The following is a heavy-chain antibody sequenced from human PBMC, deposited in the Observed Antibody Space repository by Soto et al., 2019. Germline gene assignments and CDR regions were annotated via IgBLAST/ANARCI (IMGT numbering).Heavy chain of an antibody. CDR1: GFTFSSYA. J-gene: IGHJ6*02. D-gene: IGHD5-12*01. Sequence: QVQLVESGGGVVQPGRSLRLSCAASGFTFSSYAMHWVRQAPGKGLEWVAVISYDGSNKYYADSVKGRFTISRDNSKNTRSLQMNSLRAEDTAVYYCARDYYRFNSGYVFSMDVWGQGTTVTVSS. CDR2: ISYDGSNK. CDR3: ARDYYRFNSGYVFSMDV. V-gene: IGHV3-30-3*01.